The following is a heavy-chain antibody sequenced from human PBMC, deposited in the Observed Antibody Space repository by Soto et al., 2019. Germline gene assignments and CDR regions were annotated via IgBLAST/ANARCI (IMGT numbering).Heavy chain of an antibody. CDR1: GNTFTNYY. J-gene: IGHJ4*02. D-gene: IGHD2-21*02. V-gene: IGHV1-46*01. CDR2: VNPSGGHT. Sequence: QVQLMQSGAEVKKPGASVKVSCKASGNTFTNYYIHWVRQAPGQGLEWMGTVNPSGGHTTYSQNFLGRVSMPRDTATSTLYRELTSLTSDDTAEYYCARGGHVVVVTAAFDYWGQGTLVTVSS. CDR3: ARGGHVVVVTAAFDY.